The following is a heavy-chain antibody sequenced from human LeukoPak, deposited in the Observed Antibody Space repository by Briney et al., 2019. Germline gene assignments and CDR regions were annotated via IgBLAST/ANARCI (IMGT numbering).Heavy chain of an antibody. V-gene: IGHV2-70*01. CDR2: IDWDDDK. CDR3: ARIRYDSSGYYPGGFDY. D-gene: IGHD3-22*01. CDR1: GFSLSTRGMC. Sequence: SGPALVKPTQTLTLTCTFSGFSLSTRGMCVGWIRQPPGKALEWLALIDWDDDKYYSTSLKTRLTISKDTSKNQVVLTMTNTDPVDTATYYCARIRYDSSGYYPGGFDYWGQGTLVTVSS. J-gene: IGHJ4*02.